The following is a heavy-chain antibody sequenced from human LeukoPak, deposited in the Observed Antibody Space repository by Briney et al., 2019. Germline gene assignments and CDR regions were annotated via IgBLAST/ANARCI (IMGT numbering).Heavy chain of an antibody. D-gene: IGHD6-13*01. V-gene: IGHV3-21*01. CDR2: ISSSSSYI. J-gene: IGHJ5*02. Sequence: GGSLRLSCAASGFTFSSYSMNWVRQAPGKGLEWVSSISSSSSYIYYADSVKGRFTISRDNAKNSLYLQMNSLRAEDTAVYYCARGIAAAGTNWFDPWGQGTLVTVSP. CDR3: ARGIAAAGTNWFDP. CDR1: GFTFSSYS.